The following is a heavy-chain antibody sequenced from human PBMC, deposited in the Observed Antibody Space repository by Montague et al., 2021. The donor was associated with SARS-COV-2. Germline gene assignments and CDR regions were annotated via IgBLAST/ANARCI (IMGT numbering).Heavy chain of an antibody. CDR3: ARDTLSYGADSYYVGTFDM. V-gene: IGHV4-59*12. J-gene: IGHJ3*02. D-gene: IGHD3-10*01. Sequence: SETLSLTCTVSGGSITYIYWSWIRQPPGKGLEWVGYAFYTGRSKSNPSLHSRVFISVDTSKNQFSPKLSSVTAADTAVYYCARDTLSYGADSYYVGTFDMWGQGTMVTVSS. CDR2: AFYTGRS. CDR1: GGSITYIY.